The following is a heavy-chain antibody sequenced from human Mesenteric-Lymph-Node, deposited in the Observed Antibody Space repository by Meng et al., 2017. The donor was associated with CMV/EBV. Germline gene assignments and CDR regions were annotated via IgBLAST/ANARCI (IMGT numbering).Heavy chain of an antibody. CDR1: GYTFTSYY. J-gene: IGHJ4*02. Sequence: ASVKVSCKASGYTFTSYYMHWVRQAPGQGLEWMGIINPSGGSTSYAQKFQGRVTMTRDTSTSTVYMELGSLRSEDTAVYYCARVYSSGYYADYWGQGTLVTVSS. CDR2: INPSGGST. D-gene: IGHD3-22*01. V-gene: IGHV1-46*01. CDR3: ARVYSSGYYADY.